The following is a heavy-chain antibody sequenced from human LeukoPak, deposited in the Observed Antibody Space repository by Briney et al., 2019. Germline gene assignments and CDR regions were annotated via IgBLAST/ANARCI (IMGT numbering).Heavy chain of an antibody. CDR2: VTGDSGTT. Sequence: GGSLRLSCVASGFTFSNFAMNWVRQAAGKGLEWVSVVTGDSGTTHYADSVKGRFTISRENSKNTLYLQMNSLRAEDTAVYYCAKKGPYYYDSSGYPPDYWGQGTLVTVSS. D-gene: IGHD3-22*01. CDR3: AKKGPYYYDSSGYPPDY. V-gene: IGHV3-23*01. J-gene: IGHJ4*02. CDR1: GFTFSNFA.